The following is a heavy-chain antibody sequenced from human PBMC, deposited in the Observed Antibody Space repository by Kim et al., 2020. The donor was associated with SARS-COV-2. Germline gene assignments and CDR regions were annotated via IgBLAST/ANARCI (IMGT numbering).Heavy chain of an antibody. CDR1: GFTFSSYE. Sequence: GGSLRLSCAASGFTFSSYEMNWVRQAQGKGLEWVSYISSSGSTIYYADSVKGRFTISRDNAKNSLYLQMNSLRAEDTAVYYCARGSTYDLLSLFDYWGQGTLVTVSS. V-gene: IGHV3-48*03. D-gene: IGHD3-3*01. CDR3: ARGSTYDLLSLFDY. CDR2: ISSSGSTI. J-gene: IGHJ4*02.